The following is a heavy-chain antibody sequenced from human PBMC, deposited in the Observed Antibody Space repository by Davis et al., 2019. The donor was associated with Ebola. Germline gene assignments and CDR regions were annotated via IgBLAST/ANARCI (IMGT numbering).Heavy chain of an antibody. J-gene: IGHJ4*02. CDR2: ISGLSSTK. V-gene: IGHV3-48*04. Sequence: GESLKISCAASGFTFNTFGMNWVRQAPGKGLEWLSYISGLSSTKYYADSVKGRFTISRDNAKNLVYLQMNTVRVEDTAVYYCARVMGEGAHLAFDYWGQGARVTVSS. CDR3: ARVMGEGAHLAFDY. D-gene: IGHD3-16*01. CDR1: GFTFNTFG.